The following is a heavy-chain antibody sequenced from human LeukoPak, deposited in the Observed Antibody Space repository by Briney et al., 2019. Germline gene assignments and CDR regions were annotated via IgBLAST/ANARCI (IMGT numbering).Heavy chain of an antibody. J-gene: IGHJ4*02. Sequence: GGSLRLSCAASGFTFSSYWMSWVRRAPGKGLEWVANIKQDGSEKYYVDSVKGRFTISRDNAKNSLYLQMNSLRAEDTAVYYCARDGFWQLVRGVFDYWGQGTLVTVSS. D-gene: IGHD6-13*01. CDR2: IKQDGSEK. CDR1: GFTFSSYW. CDR3: ARDGFWQLVRGVFDY. V-gene: IGHV3-7*01.